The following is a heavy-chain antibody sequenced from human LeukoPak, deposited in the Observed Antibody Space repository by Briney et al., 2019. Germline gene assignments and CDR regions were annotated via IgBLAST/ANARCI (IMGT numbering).Heavy chain of an antibody. CDR3: ARDQGFSYYYYYMDV. J-gene: IGHJ6*03. V-gene: IGHV3-21*01. D-gene: IGHD3-3*01. CDR1: GFTFSSYS. Sequence: GGSLRLSCAASGFTFSSYSMNWVRQAPGKGLEWVSSISSSSSYIYYADSVKGRFTISRDNAKNSLYLQMNSLRAEDTAVYYCARDQGFSYYYYYMDVWGKGTTVTVSS. CDR2: ISSSSSYI.